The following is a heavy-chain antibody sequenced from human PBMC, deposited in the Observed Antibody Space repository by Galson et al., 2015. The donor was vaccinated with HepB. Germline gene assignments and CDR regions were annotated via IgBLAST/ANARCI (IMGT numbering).Heavy chain of an antibody. D-gene: IGHD2-21*02. CDR3: AKEDVCCGGDCYYLLDY. CDR2: ISGSGGST. Sequence: SLRLSCAASGFTFSSYTMTWVRQAPGKGLEWVSAISGSGGSTYYADSVKGRFTISRDNSKNMLYLQMHSLRAEDTAVYYSAKEDVCCGGDCYYLLDYWGQGTLVTVSS. CDR1: GFTFSSYT. V-gene: IGHV3-23*01. J-gene: IGHJ4*02.